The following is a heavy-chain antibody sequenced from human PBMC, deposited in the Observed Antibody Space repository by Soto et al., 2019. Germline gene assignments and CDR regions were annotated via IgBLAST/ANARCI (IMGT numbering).Heavy chain of an antibody. CDR1: GGSISSSSYY. V-gene: IGHV4-39*01. D-gene: IGHD2-15*01. CDR2: IYYSGST. Sequence: QLQLQESGPGLVKPSETLSLTCTVSGGSISSSSYYWGWIRQPPGKGLEWIGSIYYSGSTYYNPSLKSRVTISVDTSKNQCSLKLSSVTAADTAVYYCARHGYCSGGSCYTLDYWGQGTLVTVSS. CDR3: ARHGYCSGGSCYTLDY. J-gene: IGHJ4*02.